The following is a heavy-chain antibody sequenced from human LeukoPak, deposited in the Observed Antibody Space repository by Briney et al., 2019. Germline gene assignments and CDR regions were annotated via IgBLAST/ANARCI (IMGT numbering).Heavy chain of an antibody. V-gene: IGHV4-39*01. Sequence: NSSETLSLTCTVSGGSISSSSYYWGWIRQPPGKGLEWIGSIYYSGSTYYNPSLKSRVTISVDTSKNQFSLKLSSVTAADTAVYYCARQRTSTAMVPFDYWGQGTLVTVSS. CDR3: ARQRTSTAMVPFDY. D-gene: IGHD5-18*01. CDR2: IYYSGST. J-gene: IGHJ4*02. CDR1: GGSISSSSYY.